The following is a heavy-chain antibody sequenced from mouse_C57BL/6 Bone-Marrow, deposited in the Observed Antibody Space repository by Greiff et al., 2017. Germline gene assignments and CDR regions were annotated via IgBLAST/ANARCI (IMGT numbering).Heavy chain of an antibody. D-gene: IGHD4-1*01. CDR3: ARNWDGGYYFDY. J-gene: IGHJ2*01. CDR2: IYPGDGDT. Sequence: LQESGAELVKPGASVKISCKASGYAFSSYWMNWVKQRPGKGLEWIGQIYPGDGDTNYNGKFKGKAKLTADKSSSTAYMQLSSLTSEDSAVYFCARNWDGGYYFDYWGQGTTLTVSS. V-gene: IGHV1-80*01. CDR1: GYAFSSYW.